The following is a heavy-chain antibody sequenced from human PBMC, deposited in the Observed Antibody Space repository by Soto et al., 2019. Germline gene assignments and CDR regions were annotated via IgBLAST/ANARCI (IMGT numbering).Heavy chain of an antibody. D-gene: IGHD5-12*01. Sequence: GASVKVSCKTSGDSFNDYYIHWVRQAPGQGLEWMGWINPNGGGTKYAQKFQGRVTVTRDTSTRTVYMELSSLRSGDTAVYYCARESGGATATLDYYYFYMDVWGKGTTVTVSS. J-gene: IGHJ6*03. V-gene: IGHV1-2*02. CDR1: GDSFNDYY. CDR3: ARESGGATATLDYYYFYMDV. CDR2: INPNGGGT.